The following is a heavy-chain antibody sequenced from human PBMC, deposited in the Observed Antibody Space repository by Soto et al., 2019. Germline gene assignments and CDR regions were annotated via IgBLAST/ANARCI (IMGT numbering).Heavy chain of an antibody. CDR3: ARPYSSDWPDAVHI. V-gene: IGHV4-39*01. D-gene: IGHD6-19*01. CDR2: IHSGGAT. Sequence: SETLSLTCTVSGASIHSDGFYWGWIRQSPGKGLAWMATIHSGGATYYNPSFRSRVTISVDTSKNQVSLTVKSVTAADTAVYYCARPYSSDWPDAVHIWGQGTQVTVSS. CDR1: GASIHSDGFY. J-gene: IGHJ1*01.